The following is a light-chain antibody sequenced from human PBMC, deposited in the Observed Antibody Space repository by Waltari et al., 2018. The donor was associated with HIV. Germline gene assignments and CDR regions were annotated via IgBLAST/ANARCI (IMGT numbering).Light chain of an antibody. CDR3: QSYDSSLSGSV. J-gene: IGLJ2*01. CDR1: SSNIGAGYD. CDR2: GTS. V-gene: IGLV1-40*01. Sequence: QSVLTQPPSVSGAPGQRVTISCTGSSSNIGAGYDVHWYQQLPGTVPKLLIYGTSKRPSGVPDRFAGSKSGTSASLAITGLQAEDEADYYCQSYDSSLSGSVFGGGTKLTVL.